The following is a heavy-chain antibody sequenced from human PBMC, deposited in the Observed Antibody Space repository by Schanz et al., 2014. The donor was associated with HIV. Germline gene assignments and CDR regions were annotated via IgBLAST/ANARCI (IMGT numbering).Heavy chain of an antibody. J-gene: IGHJ6*02. CDR2: IIPIFDAA. V-gene: IGHV1-69*01. CDR3: ATYPRLIDSNSPQGMDV. Sequence: QVQLVQSGAALRKPGTSVRVSCMVPGDTFKSHGFGWVRQAPGQGPEWMGGIIPIFDAANYAQTFQGRLTITADVSTGAVYMELTSLRYEDTTVYYCATYPRLIDSNSPQGMDVWGQGTAVTVSS. CDR1: GDTFKSHG. D-gene: IGHD2-21*01.